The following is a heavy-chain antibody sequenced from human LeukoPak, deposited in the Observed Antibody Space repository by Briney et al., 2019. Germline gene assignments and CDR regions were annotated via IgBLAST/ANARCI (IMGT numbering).Heavy chain of an antibody. Sequence: PSETLSLTCTVSGGSISSYYWSWIRQPPGKGLEWIGYIYYSGSTNYNPSLKSRVTISVDTSKNQFSLKLSSVTAADTAVYYCARGPTTGTTGYWGQGTLVTVSS. D-gene: IGHD1-1*01. J-gene: IGHJ4*02. V-gene: IGHV4-59*01. CDR3: ARGPTTGTTGY. CDR1: GGSISSYY. CDR2: IYYSGST.